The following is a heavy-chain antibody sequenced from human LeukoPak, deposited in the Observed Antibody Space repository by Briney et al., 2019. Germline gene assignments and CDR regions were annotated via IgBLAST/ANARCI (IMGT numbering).Heavy chain of an antibody. CDR1: GFTFSDHY. CDR2: TGNKANSYTT. V-gene: IGHV3-72*01. J-gene: IGHJ6*02. D-gene: IGHD6-6*01. Sequence: PGGSLRLSCAASGFTFSDHYMDWVRQAPGQGLEWVGHTGNKANSYTTEYAASVKGRFTISRDDSKNSLYLQMNSLKTEDTALYYCARGGYSSSSFYGMDVWGQGTTLTVSS. CDR3: ARGGYSSSSFYGMDV.